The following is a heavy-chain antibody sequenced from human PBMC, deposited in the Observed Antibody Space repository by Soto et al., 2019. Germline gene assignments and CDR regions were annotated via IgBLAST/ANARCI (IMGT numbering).Heavy chain of an antibody. D-gene: IGHD6-6*01. CDR1: GGSMSGYY. CDR2: VYYTGST. V-gene: IGHV4-59*01. J-gene: IGHJ4*02. Sequence: SETLSLTCRVSGGSMSGYYWSWIRQAPGKGLEWIGYVYYTGSTNYNPSPQSRVTISVDTSNKQFSLSLRLVTAADTAVYFCARSIAVPSSHIDHWGQGIRVTVSS. CDR3: ARSIAVPSSHIDH.